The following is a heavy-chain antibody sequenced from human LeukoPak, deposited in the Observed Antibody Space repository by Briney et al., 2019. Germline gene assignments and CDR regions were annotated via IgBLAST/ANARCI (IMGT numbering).Heavy chain of an antibody. CDR1: GFTFSSYG. CDR3: AKRIAARQYYYYGMDV. D-gene: IGHD6-6*01. V-gene: IGHV3-30*18. Sequence: GGSLRLSCAASGFTFSSYGMHWVRQAPGKGLEWVAVISYDGSNKYYADSVKGRFTISRDNSKNTLYLQMNSLRAEDTAVYYCAKRIAARQYYYYGMDVWGQGTTVTVSS. J-gene: IGHJ6*02. CDR2: ISYDGSNK.